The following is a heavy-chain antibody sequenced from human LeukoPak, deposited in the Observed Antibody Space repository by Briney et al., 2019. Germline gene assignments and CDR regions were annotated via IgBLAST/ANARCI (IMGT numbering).Heavy chain of an antibody. D-gene: IGHD6-19*01. J-gene: IGHJ4*02. CDR2: IWYDGSNK. CDR3: ARSVVAVAGPPGDY. CDR1: GFTFSSYG. Sequence: GGSLRLSCAASGFTFSSYGMPWVRQAPGKGLEWVAVIWYDGSNKYYADSVKGRFTISRDNSKNTLYLQMNSLRAEDTAVYYCARSVVAVAGPPGDYWGQGTLVTVSS. V-gene: IGHV3-33*01.